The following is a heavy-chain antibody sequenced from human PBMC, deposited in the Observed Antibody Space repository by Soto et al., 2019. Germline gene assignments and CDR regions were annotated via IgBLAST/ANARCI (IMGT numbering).Heavy chain of an antibody. Sequence: QVQLVQSGAEAKKPGSSVKISCKTSGGTISSYAISWVRQAPGQGLEWMGGIVPLFRTTNYAQKFQDRVTITADESTNTAYMDLSSLRSEDTAIYYCAMGGSPYVWFNEFWGQGTLVTVSS. CDR1: GGTISSYA. D-gene: IGHD3-16*01. CDR3: AMGGSPYVWFNEF. J-gene: IGHJ4*02. CDR2: IVPLFRTT. V-gene: IGHV1-69*01.